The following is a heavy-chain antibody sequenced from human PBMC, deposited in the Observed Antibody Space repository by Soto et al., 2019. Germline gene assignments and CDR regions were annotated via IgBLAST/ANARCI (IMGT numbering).Heavy chain of an antibody. CDR2: INPSGGST. J-gene: IGHJ4*02. V-gene: IGHV1-46*03. Sequence: GASVKVSCKASGYTFTSYYMHWVRQAPGQGLEWMGIINPSGGSTSYAQKFQGRVTMTRDTSTSTVYMELSSLRSEDTAVYYCALSGHYDILTGYSLLFDYWGQGTLVTVSS. D-gene: IGHD3-9*01. CDR3: ALSGHYDILTGYSLLFDY. CDR1: GYTFTSYY.